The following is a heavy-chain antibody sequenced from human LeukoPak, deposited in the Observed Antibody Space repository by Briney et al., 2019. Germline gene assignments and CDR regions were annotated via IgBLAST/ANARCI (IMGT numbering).Heavy chain of an antibody. V-gene: IGHV6-1*01. J-gene: IGHJ6*03. CDR2: TYYRSKWYN. CDR3: ARDKDIVVVPAAIEADYYYYMDV. Sequence: SQTLSLTCAISGDSVSSNSSAWNWIRQSPSRGLEWLGRTYYRSKWYNDYAVSVKSRITINPDTSKNQFSLQLNSVTPEDTAVYYCARDKDIVVVPAAIEADYYYYMDVWGKGTTVTVSS. D-gene: IGHD2-2*01. CDR1: GDSVSSNSSA.